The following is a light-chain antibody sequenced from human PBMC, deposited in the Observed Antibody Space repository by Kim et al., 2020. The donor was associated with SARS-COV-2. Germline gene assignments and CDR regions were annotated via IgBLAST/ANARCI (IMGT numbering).Light chain of an antibody. J-gene: IGKJ4*01. CDR1: QSVSCD. V-gene: IGKV3-15*01. CDR2: DAS. Sequence: SVFPGESATLSCRASQSVSCDLAWYQQKPGQAPRLLIYDASTRDTGFPARFSGSGYGTEFTLTINSLQSEDFAVYYCHQYNDWPLTFGGGTKVEI. CDR3: HQYNDWPLT.